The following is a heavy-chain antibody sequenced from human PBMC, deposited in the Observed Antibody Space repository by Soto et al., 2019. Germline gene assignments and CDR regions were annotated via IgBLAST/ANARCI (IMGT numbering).Heavy chain of an antibody. J-gene: IGHJ4*02. V-gene: IGHV3-72*01. Sequence: GGSLRLSCAASGFTFSDHYMDWLSQAPGKWLEWVGRSRNKANSYTTEYAASVKGRFSISRDDSKNSLYLQMNSLRTEDTAVSYSARTVRDSSGNHNFDYWGQG. CDR3: ARTVRDSSGNHNFDY. CDR2: SRNKANSYTT. CDR1: GFTFSDHY. D-gene: IGHD3-22*01.